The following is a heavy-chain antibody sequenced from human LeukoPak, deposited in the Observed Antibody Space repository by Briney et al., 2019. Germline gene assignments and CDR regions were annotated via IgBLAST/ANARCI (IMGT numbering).Heavy chain of an antibody. CDR1: GFTFSSYA. CDR2: ISGSGGST. Sequence: PGGSLRLSCAASGFTFSSYAMSWVRQAPGKGLEWVSAISGSGGSTYYADSVKGRFTISRDNSKNTLYLQMNSLRAEDTAVYYCAKGVRDYHHVYYFDYWGQGTLVTVSS. V-gene: IGHV3-23*01. D-gene: IGHD4-11*01. CDR3: AKGVRDYHHVYYFDY. J-gene: IGHJ4*02.